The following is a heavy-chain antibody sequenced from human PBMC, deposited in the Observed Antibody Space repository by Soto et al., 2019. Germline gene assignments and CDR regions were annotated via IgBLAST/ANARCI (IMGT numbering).Heavy chain of an antibody. CDR3: ARRDASGFLRYFDN. V-gene: IGHV1-69*06. Sequence: QMQLVQSGAEVKKPGSSVKVSCKASGGTLSSFINYPINWVRQAPGQGLEWMGGIVPNVGTVNYAQKFQGSVTINADKSTGTAYMVLSSLRSEDTALYFCARRDASGFLRYFDNWGQGTLVTVSS. CDR1: GGTLSSFINYP. D-gene: IGHD3-3*01. CDR2: IVPNVGTV. J-gene: IGHJ4*02.